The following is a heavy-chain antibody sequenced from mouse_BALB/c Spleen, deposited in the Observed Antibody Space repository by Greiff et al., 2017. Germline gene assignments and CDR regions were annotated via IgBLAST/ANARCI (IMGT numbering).Heavy chain of an antibody. CDR1: GYAFTNYL. Sequence: QVQLQQSGAELVRPGTSVKVSCKASGYAFTNYLIEWVKQRPGQGLEWIGVINPGSGGTNYNEKFKGKATLTADKSSSTAYMQLSSLTSDDSAVYFCARSRDGYSAPRAWGDDTTLTLSP. CDR2: INPGSGGT. V-gene: IGHV1-54*03. J-gene: IGHJ2*01. D-gene: IGHD2-3*01. CDR3: ARSRDGYSAPRA.